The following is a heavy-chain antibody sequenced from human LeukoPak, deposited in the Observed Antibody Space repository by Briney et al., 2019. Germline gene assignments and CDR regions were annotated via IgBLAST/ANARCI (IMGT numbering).Heavy chain of an antibody. V-gene: IGHV3-30*01. CDR2: ISYDGSNK. CDR3: ARDLAGTFDFDY. CDR1: GFTLSSYA. J-gene: IGHJ4*02. Sequence: TGGSLGLSCAASGFTLSSYAMHWVRQAPGKGLEWVAVISYDGSNKYYADSVKGRFTISRDNSKNTLYLQMNSLRAEDTAVYYCARDLAGTFDFDYWGQGTLVTVSS. D-gene: IGHD1-7*01.